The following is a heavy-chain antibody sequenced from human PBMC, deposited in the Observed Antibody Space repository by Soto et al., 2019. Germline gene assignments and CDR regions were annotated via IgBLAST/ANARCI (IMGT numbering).Heavy chain of an antibody. V-gene: IGHV4-34*01. CDR2: INHSGST. D-gene: IGHD2-8*01. J-gene: IGHJ6*02. Sequence: SETLSLTCAVYGGSFSGYYWSWIRQPPGKGLEWIGEINHSGSTNYNPSLKSRVTISVDTSKNQFSLKLSSVTAADTAVYYCARARRGVLNYYYGMDVWGQGTTVTVSS. CDR3: ARARRGVLNYYYGMDV. CDR1: GGSFSGYY.